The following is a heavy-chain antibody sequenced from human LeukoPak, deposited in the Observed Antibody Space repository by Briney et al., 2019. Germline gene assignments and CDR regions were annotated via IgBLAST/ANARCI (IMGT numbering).Heavy chain of an antibody. CDR3: ARVFRNSGSYFDY. J-gene: IGHJ4*02. CDR1: GFTFSGSA. CDR2: IRSKANSYAT. D-gene: IGHD1-26*01. Sequence: PGGSLRLSCAASGFTFSGSAMHWVRQASGKGLEWVGRIRSKANSYATAYAASVKGRFTISRDNAKNSLYLQMNSLRAEDTAVYYCARVFRNSGSYFDYWGQGTLVTVSS. V-gene: IGHV3-73*01.